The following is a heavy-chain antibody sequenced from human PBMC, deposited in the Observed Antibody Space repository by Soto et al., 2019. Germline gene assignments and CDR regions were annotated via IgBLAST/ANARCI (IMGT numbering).Heavy chain of an antibody. Sequence: QLQLQESGPGLVKPSETLSLTCTVSGGSISSSSYYWGWIRQPPGKGLEWIGSIYYSGSTYYNPSLKSRVTISVDTSKNQFSLKLSSVTAADTAVYYCAARRGYYYYYYGMDVWGQGTTVTVSS. D-gene: IGHD3-10*01. CDR1: GGSISSSSYY. CDR3: AARRGYYYYYYGMDV. J-gene: IGHJ6*02. CDR2: IYYSGST. V-gene: IGHV4-39*01.